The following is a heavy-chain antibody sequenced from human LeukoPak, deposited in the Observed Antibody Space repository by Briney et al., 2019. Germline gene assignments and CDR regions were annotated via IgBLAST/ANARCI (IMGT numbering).Heavy chain of an antibody. J-gene: IGHJ4*02. CDR3: AREALPGIAASDDY. CDR2: IIPIFGTA. CDR1: GGTFSSYA. D-gene: IGHD6-13*01. Sequence: SVKVSCKASGGTFSSYAISWVRQAPGQGLEWMGGIIPIFGTANYAQKFQGRVTITADESTSTAYMELSSLRSEDTAVYYCAREALPGIAASDDYWGQGTLVTVSS. V-gene: IGHV1-69*13.